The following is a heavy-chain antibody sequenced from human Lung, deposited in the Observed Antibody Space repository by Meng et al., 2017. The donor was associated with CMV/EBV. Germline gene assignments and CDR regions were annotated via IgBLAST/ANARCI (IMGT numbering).Heavy chain of an antibody. CDR3: ARDQGSYEQLAPDYYYGMDV. CDR2: ITSASRYI. J-gene: IGHJ6*02. Sequence: GGSLRLSCAASGFTFGFYSLNWVRQAPGKGLEWVASITSASRYIFYADSVRGRFTVSRDNAKNSIYLQMNSLRAEDTAVYYCARDQGSYEQLAPDYYYGMDVWGRGXTVTVSS. D-gene: IGHD1-1*01. CDR1: GFTFGFYS. V-gene: IGHV3-21*01.